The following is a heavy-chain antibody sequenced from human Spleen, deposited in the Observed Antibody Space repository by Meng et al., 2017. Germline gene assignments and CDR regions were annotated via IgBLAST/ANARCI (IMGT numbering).Heavy chain of an antibody. CDR1: GFTFSSYG. CDR2: ISYDGSNK. J-gene: IGHJ4*02. D-gene: IGHD6-19*01. CDR3: AKEGGLATYFDY. Sequence: QVQLVESGGGVVQPGRSLRLSCAASGFTFSSYGMHWVRQAPGKGLEWVAVISYDGSNKYYADSVKGRFTISRDNSKNTLYLQMNSLRAEDTAVYYCAKEGGLATYFDYWGQGTRVTVSS. V-gene: IGHV3-30*18.